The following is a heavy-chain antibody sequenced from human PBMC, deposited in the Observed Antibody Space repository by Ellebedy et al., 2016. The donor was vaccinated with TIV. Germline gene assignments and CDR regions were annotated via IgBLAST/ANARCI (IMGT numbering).Heavy chain of an antibody. Sequence: GESLKISCAASQFMFDSYGLVWVRQAPGKGLEVVAVISYDERDEYYADSVKGRFTISRDNSKNKLYLQMNRLRPEDTALYYCAKNSNYFGREGGYFDYWGQGTLVTVSS. CDR1: QFMFDSYG. CDR3: AKNSNYFGREGGYFDY. D-gene: IGHD4-11*01. V-gene: IGHV3-30*18. J-gene: IGHJ4*02. CDR2: ISYDERDE.